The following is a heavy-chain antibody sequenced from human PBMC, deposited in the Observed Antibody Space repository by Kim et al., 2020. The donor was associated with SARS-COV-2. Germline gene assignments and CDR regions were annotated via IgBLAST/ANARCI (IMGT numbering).Heavy chain of an antibody. CDR3: ARRWLQGLFDY. V-gene: IGHV4-31*03. CDR2: IYYSGST. J-gene: IGHJ4*02. Sequence: SETLSLTCTVSGGSISSGGYYWSWIRQHPGKGLEWIGYIYYSGSTYYNPSLKSRVTISVDTSKNQFSLKLSSVTAADTAVYYCARRWLQGLFDYWGQGTLVTVSS. CDR1: GGSISSGGYY. D-gene: IGHD5-12*01.